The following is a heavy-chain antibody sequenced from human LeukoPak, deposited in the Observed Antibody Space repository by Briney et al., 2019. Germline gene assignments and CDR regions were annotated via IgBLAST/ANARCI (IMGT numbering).Heavy chain of an antibody. CDR3: ARVVGGIVPGGRDAFDI. CDR2: INPSGGST. CDR1: GYTFTSYH. Sequence: SSVRVSCKASGYTFTSYHMHWVRQAPGQGLEWMGKINPSGGSTNYAQKFQGRVTMTRDTSTSTVYMELSSLRSEDTAVYYCARVVGGIVPGGRDAFDIWGQGTIVTVSS. V-gene: IGHV1-46*01. D-gene: IGHD2-2*01. J-gene: IGHJ3*02.